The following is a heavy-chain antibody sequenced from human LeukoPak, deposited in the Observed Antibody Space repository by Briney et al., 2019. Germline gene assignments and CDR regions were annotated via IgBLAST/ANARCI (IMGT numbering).Heavy chain of an antibody. CDR1: GFTFSSYA. J-gene: IGHJ4*02. Sequence: GGSLRLSCAASGFTFSSYAMSWVRQAPGKGLEWVSAISGSGGSTSYADSVKGRFTISRDNAKNTLYLQMNSLRAEDTAVYYCARVGYSGSYYIGYWGQGTLVTVSS. V-gene: IGHV3-23*01. D-gene: IGHD1-26*01. CDR2: ISGSGGST. CDR3: ARVGYSGSYYIGY.